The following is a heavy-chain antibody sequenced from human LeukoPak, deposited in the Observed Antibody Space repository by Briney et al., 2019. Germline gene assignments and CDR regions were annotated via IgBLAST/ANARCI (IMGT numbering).Heavy chain of an antibody. CDR1: GFTFSSYS. J-gene: IGHJ3*02. CDR3: ARATTLGPAAMIEGAFDI. D-gene: IGHD2-2*01. V-gene: IGHV3-21*01. CDR2: ISGSSSYI. Sequence: GGSLRLSCAASGFTFSSYSMNWVRQAPGKGLEWVSSISGSSSYIYYADSVKGRFTISRDNAKNSLYLQMNSLRAEDTAVYYCARATTLGPAAMIEGAFDIWGQGTMVTVSS.